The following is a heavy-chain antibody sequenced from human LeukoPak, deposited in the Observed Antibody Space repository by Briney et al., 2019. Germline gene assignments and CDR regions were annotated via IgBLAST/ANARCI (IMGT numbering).Heavy chain of an antibody. CDR2: IKQDGSEK. V-gene: IGHV3-7*05. Sequence: PGGSLRLSCAASGFTFSSYWMNWVRQAPGKGLEWVANIKQDGSEKYYVDSVKGRFTISRDNSKSTLFLQMNSLRAEDTAVYYCAKGTWLYYSGYNSYGAYFDYWGQGTLVTVSS. CDR1: GFTFSSYW. CDR3: AKGTWLYYSGYNSYGAYFDY. D-gene: IGHD5-12*01. J-gene: IGHJ4*02.